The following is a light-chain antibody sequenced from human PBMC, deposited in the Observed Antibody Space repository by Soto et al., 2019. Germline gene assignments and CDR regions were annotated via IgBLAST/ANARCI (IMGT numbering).Light chain of an antibody. CDR3: QQSYSSLYT. V-gene: IGKV1-39*01. CDR2: AVS. Sequence: DIQMTQSPSSLSASVGDRVTITCRASQSISRYLSWYQKKSGKAPKLLIYAVSTLQPGVPSRFSGSGSGTDFTLTISSLQPEDFATYYCQQSYSSLYTFGQGTQLEIK. CDR1: QSISRY. J-gene: IGKJ2*01.